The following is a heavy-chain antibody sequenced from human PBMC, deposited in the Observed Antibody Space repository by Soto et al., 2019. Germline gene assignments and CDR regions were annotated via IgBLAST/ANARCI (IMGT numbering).Heavy chain of an antibody. Sequence: QITLKASGPTLVKPTQTLTLTCTFSGLSLSTHTVAVAWIRQPPGKALEWLALIFWDEGKCYSPSLNSRLTITQDTSTNHVVLTMTNMDPVDTAQSYCAHSVSLDYRTYNFEFWGQGILVTVSS. V-gene: IGHV2-5*02. CDR3: AHSVSLDYRTYNFEF. J-gene: IGHJ4*02. CDR2: IFWDEGK. D-gene: IGHD3-9*01. CDR1: GLSLSTHTVA.